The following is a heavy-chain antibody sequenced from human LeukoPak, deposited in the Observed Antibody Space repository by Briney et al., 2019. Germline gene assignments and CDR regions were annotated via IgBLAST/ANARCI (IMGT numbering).Heavy chain of an antibody. CDR1: GFSFSSYW. D-gene: IGHD6-19*01. J-gene: IGHJ3*02. V-gene: IGHV3-7*01. CDR3: ATSRRTSGRYGNAFDI. Sequence: GGSLRLSCAASGFSFSSYWMSWVRQAPGKGLEWVANIKRDGSEKYYVDSVKGRFTISRDNAKNSLHLQMNSLRAEDTAVYCCATSRRTSGRYGNAFDIWGQGTMVTVSS. CDR2: IKRDGSEK.